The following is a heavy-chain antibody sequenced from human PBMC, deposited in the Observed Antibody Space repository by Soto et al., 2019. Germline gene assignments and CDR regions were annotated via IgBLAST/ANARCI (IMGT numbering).Heavy chain of an antibody. CDR1: GFSLSTSGVG. J-gene: IGHJ3*02. CDR3: AHRPYDSSGYSLGDAFDI. Sequence: QITLKESGPALVKPTQTLTLTSTFSGFSLSTSGVGVGWIRQPPGKALEWLALIYWDDDKRSSPSLKSRLTITKDTSKNPVVLTMTNMDPVDTATYYCAHRPYDSSGYSLGDAFDIWGQGTMVTVSS. CDR2: IYWDDDK. D-gene: IGHD3-22*01. V-gene: IGHV2-5*02.